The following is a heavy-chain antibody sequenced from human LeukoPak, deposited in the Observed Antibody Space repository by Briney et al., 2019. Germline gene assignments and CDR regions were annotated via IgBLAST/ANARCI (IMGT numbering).Heavy chain of an antibody. D-gene: IGHD3-9*01. CDR3: ARGFYDILIGKGYFDY. CDR1: GGSFSGYY. J-gene: IGHJ4*02. Sequence: SETLSLTCAVYGGSFSGYYWSWIRQPPGKGLEWIGEINHSGSTNYNPSLKSRVTMSVDTSKNQFSLKLRSATAADTAVYYCARGFYDILIGKGYFDYWGQGNLVTVSS. V-gene: IGHV4-34*01. CDR2: INHSGST.